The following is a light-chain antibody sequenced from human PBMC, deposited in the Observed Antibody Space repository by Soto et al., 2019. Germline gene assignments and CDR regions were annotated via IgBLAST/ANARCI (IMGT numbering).Light chain of an antibody. CDR2: DAS. Sequence: DIQMTQSPSSLSASVGDRVTITCQASQDISNYLNWYQQKPGKAPKLLIYDASNLETGVPSRFSGSGSGTDFTCTITSLEHEDIATYYCQQYQHLITFGQGTRLETK. J-gene: IGKJ5*01. CDR1: QDISNY. V-gene: IGKV1-33*01. CDR3: QQYQHLIT.